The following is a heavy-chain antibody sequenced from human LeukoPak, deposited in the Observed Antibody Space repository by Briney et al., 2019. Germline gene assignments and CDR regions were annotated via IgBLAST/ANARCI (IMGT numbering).Heavy chain of an antibody. J-gene: IGHJ3*02. CDR3: ARGYSNYGYVFDI. V-gene: IGHV3-21*01. CDR1: GFTLSSYS. D-gene: IGHD4-11*01. CDR2: ISSSSSYI. Sequence: GGSLRLSCAASGFTLSSYSMNWVRQAPAKGLGWVSSISSSSSYIYSADSVEGRFTISRDNAKNSLYLQMNSLRAEDTALYYCARGYSNYGYVFDIWGQGTTVTVSS.